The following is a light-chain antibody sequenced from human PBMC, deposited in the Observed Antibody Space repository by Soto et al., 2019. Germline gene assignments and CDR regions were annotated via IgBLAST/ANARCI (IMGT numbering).Light chain of an antibody. CDR3: QQFGSSPLFT. Sequence: EIVLTQSPGTLSLSPGERATLSCRASQSVSSIYLAWYQQKPGQAPRLLIYGASSRATGIPDRFSGSGSGTDFTLTISSLEPEDFAVYYCQQFGSSPLFTFGPGTKVDVK. V-gene: IGKV3-20*01. CDR1: QSVSSIY. J-gene: IGKJ3*01. CDR2: GAS.